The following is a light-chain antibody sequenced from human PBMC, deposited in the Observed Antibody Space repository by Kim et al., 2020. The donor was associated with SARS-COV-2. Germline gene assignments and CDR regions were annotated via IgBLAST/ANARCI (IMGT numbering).Light chain of an antibody. CDR2: ATS. CDR3: LQHNSYPVT. V-gene: IGKV1-17*03. J-gene: IGKJ4*01. Sequence: DIQMTQSPSAMSASVGDRVTITCRASQGIGNYLAWFQQKPGKVPKCLIYATSTLQSGVPSRFSGSGSGTEFTLTISSLQPEDFATYYCLQHNSYPVTFGGGTKVDIK. CDR1: QGIGNY.